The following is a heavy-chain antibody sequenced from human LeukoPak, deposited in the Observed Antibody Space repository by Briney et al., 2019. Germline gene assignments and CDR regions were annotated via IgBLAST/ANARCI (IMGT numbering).Heavy chain of an antibody. J-gene: IGHJ4*02. D-gene: IGHD5-18*01. CDR1: GFTFSSYS. CDR2: ISSSSSYI. Sequence: GGSMRLSCAASGFTFSSYSMNWVRQAPGKGLEGVSSISSSSSYIYYADSVKGRFTISRDNAKNSLYLQMNSLRAEDTAVYYCARDDNSGRGYSYEYWGQGTLVTVSS. CDR3: ARDDNSGRGYSYEY. V-gene: IGHV3-21*01.